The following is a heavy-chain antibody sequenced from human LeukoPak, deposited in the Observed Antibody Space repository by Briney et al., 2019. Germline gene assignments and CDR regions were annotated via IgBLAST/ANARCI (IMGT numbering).Heavy chain of an antibody. Sequence: ASVKVSCKASGYTFTSYGISWVRQAPGQGLEWMGWISAYNGNTNYAQKLQGRVTMTTDTSTSTAYMELSSLRSEDTAVYYCARGGGITIFGVVISRSDMDVWGQGTTVTVSS. CDR3: ARGGGITIFGVVISRSDMDV. CDR1: GYTFTSYG. J-gene: IGHJ6*02. D-gene: IGHD3-3*01. CDR2: ISAYNGNT. V-gene: IGHV1-18*01.